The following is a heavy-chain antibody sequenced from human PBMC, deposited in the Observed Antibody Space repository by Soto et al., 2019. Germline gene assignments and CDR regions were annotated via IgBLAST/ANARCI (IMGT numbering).Heavy chain of an antibody. D-gene: IGHD2-2*01. Sequence: ASVKVSCKASGYTFTIYDINWVRQATGQGLEWMGWMNPNSGNTGYAQKFQGRVTMTRNTSISTAYMELSSLRSEDTAVYYCASVGYCSGTSCYDAFDIWGKGTMVTVS. CDR3: ASVGYCSGTSCYDAFDI. J-gene: IGHJ3*02. CDR2: MNPNSGNT. V-gene: IGHV1-8*01. CDR1: GYTFTIYD.